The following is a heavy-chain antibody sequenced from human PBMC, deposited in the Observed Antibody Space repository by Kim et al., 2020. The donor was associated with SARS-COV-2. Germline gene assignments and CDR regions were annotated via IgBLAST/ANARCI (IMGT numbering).Heavy chain of an antibody. Sequence: SVKVSCKASGGTFSSYAISWVRQAPGQGLEWMGGIIPIFGTANYAQKFQGRVTITADESTSTAYMELSSLRSEDTAVYYCARVGGVGTYDFWSGKNAHDYWGQGTLVTVSS. V-gene: IGHV1-69*13. D-gene: IGHD3-3*01. CDR2: IIPIFGTA. CDR3: ARVGGVGTYDFWSGKNAHDY. CDR1: GGTFSSYA. J-gene: IGHJ4*02.